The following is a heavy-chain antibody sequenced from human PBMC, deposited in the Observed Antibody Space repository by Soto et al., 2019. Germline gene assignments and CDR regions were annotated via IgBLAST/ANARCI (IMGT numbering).Heavy chain of an antibody. D-gene: IGHD1-1*01. Sequence: QVQLVESGGGVVQAGGSLRLSCAASGFTFTDYGIHWVRQAPGKGLEWVAGISYDGGSKDYADSVKGRFTSSRDNSENRLYMQMDSLRPEDTAFYYCAGDWMHRAGNINYFDYWGQGTLVAVSS. CDR1: GFTFTDYG. V-gene: IGHV3-30*03. J-gene: IGHJ4*02. CDR3: AGDWMHRAGNINYFDY. CDR2: ISYDGGSK.